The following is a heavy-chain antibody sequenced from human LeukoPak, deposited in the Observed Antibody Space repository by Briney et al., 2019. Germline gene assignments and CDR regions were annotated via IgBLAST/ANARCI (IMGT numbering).Heavy chain of an antibody. J-gene: IGHJ5*02. CDR1: GGSFSGYY. V-gene: IGHV4-34*01. CDR3: ARGGGGATLGKFGFDP. Sequence: PSETLSLPCAVYGGSFSGYYWSWIRQPPGKGLEWIGEINHSGSTNYNPSLKSRVTISVDTSKNQFSLKLSSVTAADTAVYYCARGGGGATLGKFGFDPWGQGTLVTVSS. D-gene: IGHD2-15*01. CDR2: INHSGST.